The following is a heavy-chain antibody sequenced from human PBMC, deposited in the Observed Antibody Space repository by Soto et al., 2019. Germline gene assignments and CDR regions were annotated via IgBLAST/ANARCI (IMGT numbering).Heavy chain of an antibody. CDR3: AKDRSLLVPAAIDRYYYGMDV. V-gene: IGHV3-30*18. J-gene: IGHJ6*02. CDR1: GFTFSSYG. Sequence: PGGSLRLSCAASGFTFSSYGMHWVRQAPGKGLEWVAVISYDGSNKYYADSVKGRFTISRDNSKNTLYLQMNSLRAEDTAVYYCAKDRSLLVPAAIDRYYYGMDVWGQGTTVTVSS. D-gene: IGHD2-2*01. CDR2: ISYDGSNK.